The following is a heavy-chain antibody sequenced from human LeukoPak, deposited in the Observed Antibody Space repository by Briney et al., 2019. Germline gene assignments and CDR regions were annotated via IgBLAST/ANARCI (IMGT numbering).Heavy chain of an antibody. CDR1: GFSFRYFD. CDR2: IETGRDT. CDR3: ARDMADSRSADWGLDV. V-gene: IGHV3-13*01. J-gene: IGHJ6*01. Sequence: GGSLKLSCAAPGFSFRYFDIAWVRPGTGKGLGWGSAIETGRDTYYEDSVKVRVTISRDTAKNSMYLQMNSLRAGETAVYSCARDMADSRSADWGLDVGRKGTTVTVP. D-gene: IGHD6-13*01.